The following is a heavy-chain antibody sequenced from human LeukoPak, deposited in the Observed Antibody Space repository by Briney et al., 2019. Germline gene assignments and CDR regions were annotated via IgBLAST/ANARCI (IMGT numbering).Heavy chain of an antibody. CDR3: ARVRTPFGVVASPDALDV. CDR1: GYTFNSYP. J-gene: IGHJ3*01. CDR2: INSDNFNT. Sequence: ASVKVSFKASGYTFNSYPLNWGRPAPGAGFEWVGWINSDNFNTNYAQKFQGRVTLTKETSTNTAYMEMRSLMSDDTAVYYCARVRTPFGVVASPDALDVWGQGTAVTVSS. V-gene: IGHV1-18*01. D-gene: IGHD3-3*01.